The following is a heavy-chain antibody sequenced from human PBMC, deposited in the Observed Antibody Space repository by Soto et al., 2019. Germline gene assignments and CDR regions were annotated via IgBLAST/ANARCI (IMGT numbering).Heavy chain of an antibody. D-gene: IGHD2-8*01. Sequence: GGSLRLSCAASGFTFDSPYSHGMSWVRQYPGKGPEWVXXXSXNXAXTXXXXSVKGRFTISKDASRNTVHLHMNSLRAEDTATYFCVSWVSAHFDYWGHGTPVTVSS. V-gene: IGHV3-23*01. CDR1: GFTFDSPYSHG. J-gene: IGHJ4*01. CDR3: VSWVSAHFDY. CDR2: XSXNXAXT.